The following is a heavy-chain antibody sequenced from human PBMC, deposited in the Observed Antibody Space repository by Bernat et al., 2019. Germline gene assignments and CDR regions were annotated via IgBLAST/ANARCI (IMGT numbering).Heavy chain of an antibody. J-gene: IGHJ6*03. D-gene: IGHD3-16*01. Sequence: EVQLFESGGGLVQPGGSLRLSCAASGFTFSTYAMTWVRQAPGKGLEWLSGVSNSGGKTYYADSVKGRFTISRDNSKSTLHLQMISLRAEDSAVYYCATGLGGNGIFYYYMDVWGKGTTVTVSS. CDR1: GFTFSTYA. CDR2: VSNSGGKT. CDR3: ATGLGGNGIFYYYMDV. V-gene: IGHV3-23*01.